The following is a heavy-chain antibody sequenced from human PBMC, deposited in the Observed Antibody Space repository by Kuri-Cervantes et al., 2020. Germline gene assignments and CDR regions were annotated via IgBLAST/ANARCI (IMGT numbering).Heavy chain of an antibody. Sequence: ASVKVSCKASGYTLTELSMHWVRQAPGKGLEWMGGFDPEDGETIYAQKFQGRVTMTEDTSTDTAYMELSSLRSEDTAVYYCATASPFSVVVVAATFVAFDIWGQGTMVTVSS. CDR3: ATASPFSVVVVAATFVAFDI. J-gene: IGHJ3*02. V-gene: IGHV1-24*01. CDR2: FDPEDGET. CDR1: GYTLTELS. D-gene: IGHD2-15*01.